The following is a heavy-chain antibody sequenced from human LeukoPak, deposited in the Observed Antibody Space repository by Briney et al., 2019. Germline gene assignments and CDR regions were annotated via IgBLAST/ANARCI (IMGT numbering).Heavy chain of an antibody. CDR1: GYTFTGYC. Sequence: ASVKVSCKASGYTFTGYCMHWVRQAPGQGLEWMGIINPSGGSTSYAQKFQGRVTMTRDTSTSTVYMELSSLRSEDTAVYYCARESRDGMATTEQYFDYWGQGTLVTVSS. V-gene: IGHV1-46*01. J-gene: IGHJ4*02. CDR3: ARESRDGMATTEQYFDY. CDR2: INPSGGST. D-gene: IGHD1-1*01.